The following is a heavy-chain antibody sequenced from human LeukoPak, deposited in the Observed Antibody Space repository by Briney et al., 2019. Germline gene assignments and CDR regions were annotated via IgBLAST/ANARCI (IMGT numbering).Heavy chain of an antibody. CDR1: GYTFTSYG. D-gene: IGHD6-13*01. J-gene: IGHJ6*03. CDR2: ISAYNVNT. V-gene: IGHV1-18*01. Sequence: GASVKVSCKASGYTFTSYGISWVRQAPGQGLEWMGWISAYNVNTNYAQKLQGRVTMTTDTSTSTAYMELRSLRSDDTAVYYCARVGGGSSWYELGYYYYYYMDVWGKGTTVTVSS. CDR3: ARVGGGSSWYELGYYYYYYMDV.